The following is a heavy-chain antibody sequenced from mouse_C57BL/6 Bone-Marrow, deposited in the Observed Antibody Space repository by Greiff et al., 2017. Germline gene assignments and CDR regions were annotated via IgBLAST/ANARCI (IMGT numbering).Heavy chain of an antibody. CDR2: IDPETGGT. CDR1: GYTFTDYE. J-gene: IGHJ3*01. CDR3: TRGDYDYAWFAY. V-gene: IGHV1-15*01. Sequence: QVQLQQSGAELVRPGASVTLSCKASGYTFTDYEMHWVKQTPVHGLEWIGAIDPETGGTAYNQKFKGKAILTADKSSSTAYMELRSLTSEDSADYYGTRGDYDYAWFAYWGQGTLVTVSA. D-gene: IGHD2-4*01.